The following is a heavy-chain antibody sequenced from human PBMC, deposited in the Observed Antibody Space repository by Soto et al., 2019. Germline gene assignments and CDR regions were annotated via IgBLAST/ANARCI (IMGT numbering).Heavy chain of an antibody. J-gene: IGHJ4*02. Sequence: EEQLVESGGGLVQPGGSLRLSCAATGFSFSLYWMSWVRQAPGRGLEWVANIKGDGSEQNYVDSVKGRFTISRDNTKNSLYLQMNSLRVEDTAVSSCVRDFGGYWGQGTLVTVSS. D-gene: IGHD3-10*01. V-gene: IGHV3-7*01. CDR2: IKGDGSEQ. CDR3: VRDFGGY. CDR1: GFSFSLYW.